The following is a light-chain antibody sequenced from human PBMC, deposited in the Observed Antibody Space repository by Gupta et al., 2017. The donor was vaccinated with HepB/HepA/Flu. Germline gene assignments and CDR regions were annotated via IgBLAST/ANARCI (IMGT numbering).Light chain of an antibody. CDR3: QQYNNWPLT. Sequence: EIVMTQSPATLSVSPGDRATLSCRASQSVSSNLDWFQQKPGQAPRLLIYCASTRATGIPARFSGSGSGTEFTLTISSLQSEDFAVYYCQQYNNWPLTFGQGTKVEIK. J-gene: IGKJ1*01. CDR2: CAS. CDR1: QSVSSN. V-gene: IGKV3-15*01.